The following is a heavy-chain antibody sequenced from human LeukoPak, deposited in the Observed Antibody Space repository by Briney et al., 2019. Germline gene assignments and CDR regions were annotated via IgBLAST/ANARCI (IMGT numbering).Heavy chain of an antibody. V-gene: IGHV3-7*01. CDR3: ARGGGSGRWGSAFDM. CDR1: GFTFTNYW. Sequence: GGSLRLSCVASGFTFTNYWMSWVRQAPGKGLEWVANMKQDGREKYYVDSVKGRFTISRDNAKNSLYLQMNGLRDEDTAVYYCARGGGSGRWGSAFDMWGQGTMVTVSS. CDR2: MKQDGREK. D-gene: IGHD6-19*01. J-gene: IGHJ3*02.